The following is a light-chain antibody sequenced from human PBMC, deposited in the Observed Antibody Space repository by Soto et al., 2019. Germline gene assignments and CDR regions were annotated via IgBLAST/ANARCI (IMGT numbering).Light chain of an antibody. CDR3: QQYNNWPQIT. Sequence: ILMAQSPATLSVSPGERATLSCRATESVVSNYLAWYQLKPGQAPRLLIYDASSRATGIPARFSGSGSGTEFTLTVSSLQSGDFAVYYCQQYNNWPQITFGQGTRLEIK. J-gene: IGKJ5*01. CDR1: ESVVSN. V-gene: IGKV3-15*01. CDR2: DAS.